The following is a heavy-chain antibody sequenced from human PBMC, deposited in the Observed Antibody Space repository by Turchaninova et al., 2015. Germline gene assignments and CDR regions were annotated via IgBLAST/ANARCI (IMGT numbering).Heavy chain of an antibody. CDR3: ARISEWYERH. Sequence: EVHLGESGGGLVQPGGYLRLSCAASGFIFSSSNMNWVRQAPGKGPGWVSFISASGSSIYYADSVKGRFTISRDNAKNSLYLQMNGLRVEDTAVYFCARISEWYERHWGQGTLVTVSS. D-gene: IGHD6-19*01. CDR1: GFIFSSSN. J-gene: IGHJ4*02. CDR2: ISASGSSI. V-gene: IGHV3-48*04.